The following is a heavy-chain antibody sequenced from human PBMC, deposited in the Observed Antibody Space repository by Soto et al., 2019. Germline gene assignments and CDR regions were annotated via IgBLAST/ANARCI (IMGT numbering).Heavy chain of an antibody. CDR2: ISYDGSNK. J-gene: IGHJ4*02. Sequence: QVQLVESGGGVVQPGRSLRLSCAASGFTFSSYAMPWVRQAPGKGLEWVAVISYDGSNKYYADSVKGRFTISRDNSKNTLYLQMNSLRAEDTAVYYCVYVAGISYWGQGTLVTVSS. D-gene: IGHD6-19*01. CDR3: VYVAGISY. CDR1: GFTFSSYA. V-gene: IGHV3-30-3*01.